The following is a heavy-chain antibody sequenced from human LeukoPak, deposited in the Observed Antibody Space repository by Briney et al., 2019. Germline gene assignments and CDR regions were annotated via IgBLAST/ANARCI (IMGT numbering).Heavy chain of an antibody. CDR1: GFTFSSCT. CDR3: ARHYYYDSSGNRRAFDI. Sequence: GGSLRLSCAASGFTFSSCTMTWVRQAPGRGLEWVSSVTGSGGGTYYADSVKGRFTISRDNSKNTLYLQVNSLRAEGTAVYYCARHYYYDSSGNRRAFDIWGQGTMVTVSS. CDR2: VTGSGGGT. D-gene: IGHD3-22*01. V-gene: IGHV3-23*01. J-gene: IGHJ3*02.